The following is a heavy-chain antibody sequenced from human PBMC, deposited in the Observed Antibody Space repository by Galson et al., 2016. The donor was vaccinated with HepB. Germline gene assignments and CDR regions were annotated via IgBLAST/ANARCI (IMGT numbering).Heavy chain of an antibody. D-gene: IGHD1-26*01. V-gene: IGHV3-7*01. J-gene: IGHJ4*02. CDR1: GFTLSSHW. CDR2: ITQDGSEK. Sequence: SLRLSCAASGFTLSSHWMSWVRQTPGKGLEWVANITQDGSEKSYVDSVKGRFTVSRDNAKHSLYLQMNSLRAEDTALYHCTRGGTFWGYWGQGTLLTVSS. CDR3: TRGGTFWGY.